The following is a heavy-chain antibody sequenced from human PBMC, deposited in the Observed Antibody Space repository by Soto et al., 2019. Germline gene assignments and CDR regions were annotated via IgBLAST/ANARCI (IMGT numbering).Heavy chain of an antibody. J-gene: IGHJ6*02. CDR2: FDPEDGET. Sequence: GASVKVSCKVSGYTLTELSMHWVRQAPGKGLEWMGGFDPEDGETIYAQKFQGRVTMTEDTSTDTAYMELSSLRSEDTAVYYCATDRKNYYYYGMDVWGQGTKVTVSS. V-gene: IGHV1-24*01. CDR1: GYTLTELS. CDR3: ATDRKNYYYYGMDV.